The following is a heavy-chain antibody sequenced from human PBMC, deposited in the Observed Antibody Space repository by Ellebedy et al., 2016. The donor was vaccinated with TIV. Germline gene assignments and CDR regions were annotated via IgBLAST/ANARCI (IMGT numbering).Heavy chain of an antibody. CDR2: IYPGDSDT. D-gene: IGHD5-24*01. J-gene: IGHJ3*02. V-gene: IGHV5-51*01. CDR3: ARLGRGGATFIDAFDI. CDR1: GYSFATYW. Sequence: PGGSLSLSCQGSGYSFATYWIVWVCQMPRKGLEWMGIIYPGDSDTKYSPSFQGQVTISADKSNTTAYLQWSSLKASDTAMYYCARLGRGGATFIDAFDIWGQGTMVTVSS.